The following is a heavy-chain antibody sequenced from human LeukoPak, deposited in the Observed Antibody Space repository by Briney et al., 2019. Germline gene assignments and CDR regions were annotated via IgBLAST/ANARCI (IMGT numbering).Heavy chain of an antibody. CDR1: GDTFRNYD. CDR2: MNPSNGSS. V-gene: IGHV1-8*01. J-gene: IGHJ5*01. CDR3: AGAPDSAWFDS. Sequence: ASVKVSCKASGDTFRNYDLNWMRQAPGQGLEWMGRMNPSNGSSSSSQKFHGRVTMTRDTSISTAYMELSSLTSDDTAVYFCAGAPDSAWFDSWGQGTLVIVSS. D-gene: IGHD4-11*01.